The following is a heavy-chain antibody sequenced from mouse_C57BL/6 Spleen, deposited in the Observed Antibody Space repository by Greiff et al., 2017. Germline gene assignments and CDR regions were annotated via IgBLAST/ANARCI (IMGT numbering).Heavy chain of an antibody. CDR1: GYTFTSYW. Sequence: QVQLQQPGAELVKPGASVKLSCKASGYTFTSYWMHWVKQRPGRGLEWIGRIDPNSGGTKYNEKFKSKATLTVDKPSGTADLQLSSLTSEDSAVYYCARETTVVEGAWFAYWGQGTLVTGSA. CDR2: IDPNSGGT. J-gene: IGHJ3*01. CDR3: ARETTVVEGAWFAY. D-gene: IGHD1-1*01. V-gene: IGHV1-72*01.